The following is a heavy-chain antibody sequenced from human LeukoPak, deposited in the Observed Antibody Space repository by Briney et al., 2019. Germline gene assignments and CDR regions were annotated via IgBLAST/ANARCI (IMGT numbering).Heavy chain of an antibody. V-gene: IGHV1-69*02. J-gene: IGHJ5*02. CDR3: ARVLRRITIFGVRQYKWFDP. Sequence: ASVKVSCKASGGTFSSYTISWVRQAPGQGLEWMGTIIPILGIANYAQKFQGRVTITADKSTSTAYMELSSLRSEDTAVYYCARVLRRITIFGVRQYKWFDPWGQGTLVTVSS. D-gene: IGHD3-3*01. CDR1: GGTFSSYT. CDR2: IIPILGIA.